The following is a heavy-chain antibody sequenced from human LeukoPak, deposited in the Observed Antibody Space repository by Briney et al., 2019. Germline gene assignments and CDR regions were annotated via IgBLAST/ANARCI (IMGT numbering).Heavy chain of an antibody. CDR2: IKSKTDGGTT. CDR3: VGSGQWLVRPVGVGAY. Sequence: GGSLRLSCAASGFTFSNAWMSWVRQAPGKGLEWVGRIKSKTDGGTTDYAAPVKGRFTISRDDSKNTLYLQMNSLKTEDTAVYYCVGSGQWLVRPVGVGAYWGQGTLVTVSS. J-gene: IGHJ4*02. V-gene: IGHV3-15*01. CDR1: GFTFSNAW. D-gene: IGHD6-19*01.